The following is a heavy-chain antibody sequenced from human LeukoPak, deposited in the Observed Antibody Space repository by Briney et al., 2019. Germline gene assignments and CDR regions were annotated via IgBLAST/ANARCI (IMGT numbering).Heavy chain of an antibody. D-gene: IGHD2-15*01. V-gene: IGHV4-34*01. CDR2: IYYGSVFYSVST. CDR1: GGSFSGYY. Sequence: PSETLSLTCAVYGGSFSGYYWSWIRQPPGKGLEWIGSIYYGSVFYSVSTYYNPSLKSRVTMSGDTSKNQFSLKLSSVTAADTAAYYCARLGYCSGGSCYYYYYMDVWGKGTTVTVSS. CDR3: ARLGYCSGGSCYYYYYMDV. J-gene: IGHJ6*03.